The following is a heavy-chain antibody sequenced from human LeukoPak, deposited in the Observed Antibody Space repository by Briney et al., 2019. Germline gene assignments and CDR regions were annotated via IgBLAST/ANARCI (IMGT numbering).Heavy chain of an antibody. V-gene: IGHV4-34*01. Sequence: SETLSLTCAVYGGSFSGYYWSWIRQPPGKGLEWIGEINHSGSTNYNPSLKSRVTMSVDTSKHQFSLKLSSVTAADTAVYYCASHQYYYDSSGYHFDYWGQGTLVTVSS. CDR1: GGSFSGYY. D-gene: IGHD3-22*01. J-gene: IGHJ4*02. CDR2: INHSGST. CDR3: ASHQYYYDSSGYHFDY.